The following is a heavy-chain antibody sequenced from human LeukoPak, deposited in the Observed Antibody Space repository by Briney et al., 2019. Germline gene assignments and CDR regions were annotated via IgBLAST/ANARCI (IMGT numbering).Heavy chain of an antibody. CDR2: INHSGST. Sequence: PSETLSLTCAVYGGSFSGYYWSWIRQPPGKGLEWIGEINHSGSTNYNPSLKSRVTISVDTSKNQSSLKLSSVTAADTAVYYCASREQQLVRNWFDPWGQGTLVTVSS. J-gene: IGHJ5*02. D-gene: IGHD6-13*01. CDR1: GGSFSGYY. CDR3: ASREQQLVRNWFDP. V-gene: IGHV4-34*01.